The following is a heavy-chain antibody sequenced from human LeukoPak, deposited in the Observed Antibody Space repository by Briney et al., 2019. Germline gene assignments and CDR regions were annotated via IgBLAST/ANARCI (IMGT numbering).Heavy chain of an antibody. Sequence: PSETLSLTCTVSGGSISSSSYYWGWIRQPPGKGLEWIGSIYYSGSTYYNPSLKGRVTISVDTSKNQSSLKLSSVTAADTAVYYCARVAVAGTWFDYWGQGTLVTVSS. CDR1: GGSISSSSYY. CDR2: IYYSGST. V-gene: IGHV4-39*01. J-gene: IGHJ4*02. CDR3: ARVAVAGTWFDY. D-gene: IGHD6-19*01.